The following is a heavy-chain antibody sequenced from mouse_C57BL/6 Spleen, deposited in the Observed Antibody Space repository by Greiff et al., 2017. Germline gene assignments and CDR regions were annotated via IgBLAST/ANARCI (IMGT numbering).Heavy chain of an antibody. CDR1: GYAFSSSW. CDR3: AVYYDYDGYYFDY. D-gene: IGHD2-4*01. J-gene: IGHJ2*01. CDR2: IYPGDGDT. V-gene: IGHV1-82*01. Sequence: QLQQSGPELVKPGASVKISCKASGYAFSSSWMNWVKQRPGKGLEWIGRIYPGDGDTNYNGKFKGKATLTADKSSSTAYMQLSSLTSEDSAVYFCAVYYDYDGYYFDYWGQGTTLTVSS.